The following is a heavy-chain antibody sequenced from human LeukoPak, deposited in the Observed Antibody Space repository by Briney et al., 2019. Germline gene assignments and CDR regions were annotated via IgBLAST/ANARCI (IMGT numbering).Heavy chain of an antibody. Sequence: SETLSLTCTVSGGSISSYYWSWIRQPPGKGLEWIGYIYYSGSTNYNPSLKSRVIISVDTSKNQFSLKLSSVTAADTAVYYCARTPERWLQYFDYWGQGTLVTVSS. CDR1: GGSISSYY. J-gene: IGHJ4*02. V-gene: IGHV4-59*01. D-gene: IGHD5-24*01. CDR2: IYYSGST. CDR3: ARTPERWLQYFDY.